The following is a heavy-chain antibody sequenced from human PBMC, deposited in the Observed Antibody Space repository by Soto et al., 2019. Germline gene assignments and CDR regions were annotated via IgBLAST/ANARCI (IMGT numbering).Heavy chain of an antibody. CDR1: GFTFSSYG. CDR3: ARDHSGYDFWSGYYTGIGAFDI. J-gene: IGHJ3*02. CDR2: IWYDGSNK. Sequence: GGSLRLSCAASGFTFSSYGMHWVRQAPGKGLEWVAVIWYDGSNKYYADSVKGRFTISRDNSKNTLYLQMNSLRAEDTAVYYCARDHSGYDFWSGYYTGIGAFDIWGQGTMVTVSS. V-gene: IGHV3-33*08. D-gene: IGHD3-3*01.